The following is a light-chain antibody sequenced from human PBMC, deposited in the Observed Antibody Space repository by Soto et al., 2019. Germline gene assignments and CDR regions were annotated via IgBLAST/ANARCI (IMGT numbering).Light chain of an antibody. J-gene: IGKJ5*01. CDR2: DAP. V-gene: IGKV1-33*01. CDR1: QDISNY. CDR3: QQYNSYPIT. Sequence: DIPMTKSPSALSTPVANRDTIPCQASQDISNYLNWYQQKPGKAPKLLIYDAPNLETGVPSRFSGSGSGTEFTLTISSLQPDDFATYYCQQYNSYPITFGQGARLEI.